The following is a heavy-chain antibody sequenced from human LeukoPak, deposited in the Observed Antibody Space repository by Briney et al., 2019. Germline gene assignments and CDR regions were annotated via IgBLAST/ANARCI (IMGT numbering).Heavy chain of an antibody. J-gene: IGHJ2*01. Sequence: GGSLRLSCAASGIIFINYAMHWVRQGPGKGLECISTTSSDGGSTYYANSVKGRFTISRDNSKNTLYLQMGSLRAEDMAVYYCAIGRQGAKTRYFDLWGRGTRVTVSS. CDR1: GIIFINYA. D-gene: IGHD1-26*01. CDR2: TSSDGGST. V-gene: IGHV3-64*01. CDR3: AIGRQGAKTRYFDL.